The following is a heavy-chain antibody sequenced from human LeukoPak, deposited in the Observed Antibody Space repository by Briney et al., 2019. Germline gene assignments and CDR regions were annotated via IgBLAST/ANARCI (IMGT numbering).Heavy chain of an antibody. CDR2: IYPGDSDT. J-gene: IGHJ4*02. CDR1: GYSFTSYW. D-gene: IGHD3-22*01. CDR3: ATHPRYDSSGYYSAFDY. Sequence: GESLKISCKGSGYSFTSYWIGWVRQMPGKGLEWMGIIYPGDSDTRYSPSFQGQVTISADKSISTAYLQWSSLKASDTAMYYCATHPRYDSSGYYSAFDYWGQGTLVTVSS. V-gene: IGHV5-51*01.